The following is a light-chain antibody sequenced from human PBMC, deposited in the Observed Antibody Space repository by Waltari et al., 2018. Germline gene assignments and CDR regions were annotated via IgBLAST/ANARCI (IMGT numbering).Light chain of an antibody. CDR3: QQYGTPPRT. Sequence: EIVLTQSPGTLSLSPGDGATLSCRASQTINRNYLAWHQQKPGQPPRLLIYGASSRATGIPDRCSGSGSGTYFTLTISGLVPEDFAVYYCQQYGTPPRTFGQGTKVEI. V-gene: IGKV3-20*01. CDR2: GAS. CDR1: QTINRNY. J-gene: IGKJ1*01.